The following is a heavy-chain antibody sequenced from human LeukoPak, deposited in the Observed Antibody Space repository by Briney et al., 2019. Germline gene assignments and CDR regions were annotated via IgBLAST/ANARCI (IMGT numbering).Heavy chain of an antibody. D-gene: IGHD2-21*01. CDR2: ISSDGTTT. CDR3: ASPGHNYTILPLAY. Sequence: GGSLRLSCAASGFTLSKYWMHWVRHAPGKGLAWVSRISSDGTTTAYADSVKGRFTISRDSAKNMLYLQMNSLRLEATAMYYCASPGHNYTILPLAYWGQGTLVTVSS. CDR1: GFTLSKYW. J-gene: IGHJ4*02. V-gene: IGHV3-74*01.